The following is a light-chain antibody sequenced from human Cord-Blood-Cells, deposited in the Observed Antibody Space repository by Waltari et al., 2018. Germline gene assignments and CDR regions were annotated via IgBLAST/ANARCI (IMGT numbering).Light chain of an antibody. Sequence: QSVLTQPPSVSAAPGQKVTISCSGSSSNIGNNYVSWYQHLPGTAPKLLIYDTKKRPSGIPDRFSGSKAGTSATLGITGLQTGDEADYYCGTWDSSLSAYVFGTGTKVTVL. CDR3: GTWDSSLSAYV. CDR1: SSNIGNNY. CDR2: DTK. V-gene: IGLV1-51*01. J-gene: IGLJ1*01.